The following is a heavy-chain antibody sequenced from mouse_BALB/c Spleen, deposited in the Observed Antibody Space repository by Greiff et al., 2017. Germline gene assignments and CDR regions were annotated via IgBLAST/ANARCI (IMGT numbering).Heavy chain of an antibody. CDR3: ARDLLLRSFDY. Sequence: QVQLQQSGAELMKPGASVKISCKATGYTFSSYWIEWVKQRPGHGLEWIGEILPGSGSTNYNEKFKGKATFTADTSSNTAYMQLSSLTSEDSAVYYCARDLLLRSFDYWGQGTTLTVSS. V-gene: IGHV1-9*01. J-gene: IGHJ2*01. CDR2: ILPGSGST. D-gene: IGHD1-1*01. CDR1: GYTFSSYW.